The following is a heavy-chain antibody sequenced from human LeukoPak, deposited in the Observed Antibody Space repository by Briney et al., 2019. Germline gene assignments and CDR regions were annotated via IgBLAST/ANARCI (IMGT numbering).Heavy chain of an antibody. D-gene: IGHD6-13*01. V-gene: IGHV1-69*05. Sequence: ASVKVSCKASGGTFSSYAISWVRQAPGQGLEWMGRIIPIFGTANYAQNFQGRVTMTRDTSTSTVYMELGSLRSEDTAMYYCARDRGEQQLVRFYFDYWGQGTLVTVSS. CDR2: IIPIFGTA. CDR3: ARDRGEQQLVRFYFDY. J-gene: IGHJ4*02. CDR1: GGTFSSYA.